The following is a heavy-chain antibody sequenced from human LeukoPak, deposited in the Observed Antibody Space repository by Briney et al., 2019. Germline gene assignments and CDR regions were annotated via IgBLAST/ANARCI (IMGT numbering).Heavy chain of an antibody. J-gene: IGHJ4*02. V-gene: IGHV4-38-2*02. D-gene: IGHD3-9*01. CDR3: GRDRPTGYDDY. CDR1: SYSISSGYY. Sequence: SETLSLTCTVSSYSISSGYYWGWIRQSPGKGLEWIASINHSGITYYNPSLKSRVTISVDTSKNQFSLKLTSVTAADTAVYYCGRDRPTGYDDYWGQGILVTVSS. CDR2: INHSGIT.